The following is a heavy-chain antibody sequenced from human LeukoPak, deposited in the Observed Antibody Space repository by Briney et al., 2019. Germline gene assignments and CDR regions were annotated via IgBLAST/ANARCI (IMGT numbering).Heavy chain of an antibody. CDR2: ISSSSSYI. Sequence: GGSLRLSCAASGFTFSNYSMNWVRQAPGKGLEWVSSISSSSSYIYYADSVKGRFSISRDSSKNILYLQLNSLRAEDTAVYYCAKDRCSNGIGCYYYYMDVWGKGTTVTTSS. CDR3: AKDRCSNGIGCYYYYMDV. J-gene: IGHJ6*03. V-gene: IGHV3-21*01. CDR1: GFTFSNYS. D-gene: IGHD2-8*01.